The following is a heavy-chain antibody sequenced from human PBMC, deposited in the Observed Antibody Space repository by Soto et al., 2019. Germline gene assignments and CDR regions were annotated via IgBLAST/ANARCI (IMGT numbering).Heavy chain of an antibody. Sequence: GGSLRLSCAASGSTFSDHFMDWVRQAPGKGLEWVGRTASRAESYTTGYAASVKGRFTISRDDSKNSLYLQMNSLKTEDTAVYYCVRATYFSDSSGYTRCLDYWGQGTLVTVSS. CDR3: VRATYFSDSSGYTRCLDY. CDR1: GSTFSDHF. CDR2: TASRAESYTT. V-gene: IGHV3-72*01. D-gene: IGHD3-22*01. J-gene: IGHJ4*02.